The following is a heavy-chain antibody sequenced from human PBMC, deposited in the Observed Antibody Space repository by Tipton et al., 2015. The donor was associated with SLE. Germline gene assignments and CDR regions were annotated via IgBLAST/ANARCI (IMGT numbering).Heavy chain of an antibody. D-gene: IGHD3-10*01. J-gene: IGHJ3*02. CDR3: ARVGGVWFGAPRTAFDI. CDR2: INHRGSD. CDR1: GGPFSGYY. Sequence: TLSLTCAVYGGPFSGYYWSWIRQPPGKGLEWIGDINHRGSDNYNPSLKSRVTMSVDTSNNHFSLKLSSVTAADTAMYYCARVGGVWFGAPRTAFDIWGQGTLVTVSS. V-gene: IGHV4-34*01.